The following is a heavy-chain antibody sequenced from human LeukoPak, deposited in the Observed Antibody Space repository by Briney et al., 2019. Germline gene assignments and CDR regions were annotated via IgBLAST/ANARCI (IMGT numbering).Heavy chain of an antibody. V-gene: IGHV1-69*05. D-gene: IGHD1-14*01. J-gene: IGHJ4*02. CDR1: GGTFSSYA. Sequence: ASVKLSCKASGGTFSSYAISWVRQAPGQGLEWMGGIIPIFGTANYAQKFQGRVTITTDESTSTAYMELSSLRSEDTAVYYCAREPYRGQFDYWGQGTLVTVSS. CDR3: AREPYRGQFDY. CDR2: IIPIFGTA.